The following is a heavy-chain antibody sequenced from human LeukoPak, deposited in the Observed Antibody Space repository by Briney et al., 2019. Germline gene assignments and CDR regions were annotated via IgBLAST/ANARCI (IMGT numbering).Heavy chain of an antibody. CDR1: GFTFSSYG. D-gene: IGHD3-10*01. V-gene: IGHV3-30*18. J-gene: IGHJ4*02. Sequence: GGSLRLSCAASGFTFSSYGMHWVRQAPGKGLEWVAVISYDGSNKYYADSVKGRFTISRDNSKNTLYLQMNSLRAEDTAVYYCAKDRRGAVVRGPSLDYWGQGTLVTVSS. CDR3: AKDRRGAVVRGPSLDY. CDR2: ISYDGSNK.